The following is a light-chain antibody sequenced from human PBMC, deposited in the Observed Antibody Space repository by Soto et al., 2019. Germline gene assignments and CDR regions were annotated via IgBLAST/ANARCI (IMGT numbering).Light chain of an antibody. V-gene: IGLV2-14*03. CDR3: SSYGASSTL. Sequence: QSALTQPASLSVSPGQSITISCTGTSSDIGSYNYVSWYQQQPGKAPKLMIFDVSYRPSGISARFSGSKSGNTASLTISGLQPEDEADYYCSSYGASSTLFGGGTKLTVL. CDR1: SSDIGSYNY. J-gene: IGLJ2*01. CDR2: DVS.